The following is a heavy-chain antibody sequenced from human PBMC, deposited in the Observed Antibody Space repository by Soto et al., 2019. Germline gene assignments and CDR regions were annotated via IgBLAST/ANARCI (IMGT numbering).Heavy chain of an antibody. CDR3: ARDGLRYFDWLHYGMDV. J-gene: IGHJ6*02. CDR2: ISSSSSYI. D-gene: IGHD3-9*01. Sequence: EVQLVESGGGLVKPGGSLRLSCAASGFTFSSYSMNWVRQAPGKGLEWVSSISSSSSYIYYADSVKGRFTISRDNAKNSLYLQMNSLRAEDTAVYYCARDGLRYFDWLHYGMDVWGQGTTVTVSS. CDR1: GFTFSSYS. V-gene: IGHV3-21*01.